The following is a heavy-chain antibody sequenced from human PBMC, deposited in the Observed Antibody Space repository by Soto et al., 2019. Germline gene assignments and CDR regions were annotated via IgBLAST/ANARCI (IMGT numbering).Heavy chain of an antibody. CDR1: GGSISSGGYY. J-gene: IGHJ5*02. V-gene: IGHV4-31*03. CDR2: IYYSGST. CDR3: ARGIVAPPGSWFDP. D-gene: IGHD5-12*01. Sequence: KPSETLSLTCTVSGGSISSGGYYWSWIRQHPGKGLEWIGYIYYSGSTYYNPSLKSRVTISVDTSKNQFSLKLSSVTAADTAVYYCARGIVAPPGSWFDPWGQGTLVTVSS.